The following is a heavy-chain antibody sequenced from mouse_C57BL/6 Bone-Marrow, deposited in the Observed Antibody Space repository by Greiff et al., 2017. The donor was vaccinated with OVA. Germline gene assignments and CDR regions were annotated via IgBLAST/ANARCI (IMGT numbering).Heavy chain of an antibody. V-gene: IGHV1-52*01. D-gene: IGHD1-1*02. CDR3: ARWYDYYARDY. J-gene: IGHJ4*01. Sequence: VQLQQPGAELVRPGSSVKLSCKASGYTFTSYWMHWVKQRPIQGLEWIGNIDPSDSETHYNQKFKDKATLTVDKSSSTAYMQLSSLTSEDSAVYYCARWYDYYARDYWGQGTSVTVSS. CDR1: GYTFTSYW. CDR2: IDPSDSET.